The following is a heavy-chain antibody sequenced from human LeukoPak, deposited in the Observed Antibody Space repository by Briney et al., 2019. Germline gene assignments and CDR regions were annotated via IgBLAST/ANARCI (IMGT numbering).Heavy chain of an antibody. CDR3: IAEDAEFYPYAMDV. J-gene: IGHJ6*02. V-gene: IGHV3-15*05. CDR2: IKSKANGETM. Sequence: GGSLRLSCAVSGFTITDYGMSWVRQAPGKGLEWVGRIKSKANGETMDCAAPVKGRFTISRDDSNNIVYLQMNSLKTDDTAVYYCIAEDAEFYPYAMDVWGQGTTATVSS. CDR1: GFTITDYG. D-gene: IGHD2/OR15-2a*01.